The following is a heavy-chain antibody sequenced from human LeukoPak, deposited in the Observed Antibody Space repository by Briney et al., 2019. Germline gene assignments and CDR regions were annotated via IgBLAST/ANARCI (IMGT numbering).Heavy chain of an antibody. Sequence: NPSETLSLTCTVSGGSISSYYWSWIRQPPGKGLEWIGYIYYSGSTNYNPSLKSRVTISVDTSKNQFSLKLSSVTAADTAVYYCARGSSGYAYWGQGTLVTVSS. CDR3: ARGSSGYAY. CDR2: IYYSGST. D-gene: IGHD3-22*01. J-gene: IGHJ4*02. CDR1: GGSISSYY. V-gene: IGHV4-59*01.